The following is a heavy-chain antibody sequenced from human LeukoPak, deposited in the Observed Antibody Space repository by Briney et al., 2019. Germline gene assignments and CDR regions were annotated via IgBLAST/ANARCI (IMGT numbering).Heavy chain of an antibody. Sequence: PGGSLRLSCAASGFAFSSYAMSWVRQAPGKGLEWVSAISGSGGSTYYAGSVKGRFTISRDNSKNTLYLQMNSLRAEDTAVYYCAKGYSGSYSYYFDYWGQGTLVTVSS. CDR1: GFAFSSYA. J-gene: IGHJ4*02. CDR3: AKGYSGSYSYYFDY. CDR2: ISGSGGST. V-gene: IGHV3-23*01. D-gene: IGHD1-26*01.